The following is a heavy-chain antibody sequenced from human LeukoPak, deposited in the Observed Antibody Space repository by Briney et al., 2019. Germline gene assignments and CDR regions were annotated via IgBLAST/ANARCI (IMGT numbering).Heavy chain of an antibody. D-gene: IGHD2-21*02. CDR2: IKEDGSVK. CDR3: TTSLAGAVTAVYPFDN. Sequence: GGSLRLSCEASGLTFSKYWMTWVRQAPGKGLAWVASIKEDGSVKEYVDSVKGRFSISRENAKNSVSLQMNSLRAEDTAVYYCTTSLAGAVTAVYPFDNWGQGTLVTVSS. V-gene: IGHV3-7*05. J-gene: IGHJ4*02. CDR1: GLTFSKYW.